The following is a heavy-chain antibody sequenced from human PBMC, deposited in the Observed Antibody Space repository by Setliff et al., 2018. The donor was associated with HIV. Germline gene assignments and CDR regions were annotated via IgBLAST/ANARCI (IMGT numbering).Heavy chain of an antibody. Sequence: SETLSLTCDVYGGSLSGYYWSWIRQSPGKGLEWIGEINDSGDTNYSPSLKSRFNISLDTSKKQFSLKMASVTAADTAVYYCVRQHGDYAFGSWGQGTLVTVSS. V-gene: IGHV4-34*01. CDR3: VRQHGDYAFGS. D-gene: IGHD4-17*01. CDR1: GGSLSGYY. J-gene: IGHJ5*01. CDR2: INDSGDT.